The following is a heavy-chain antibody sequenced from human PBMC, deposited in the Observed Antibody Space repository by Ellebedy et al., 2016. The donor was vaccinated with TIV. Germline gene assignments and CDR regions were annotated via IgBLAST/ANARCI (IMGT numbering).Heavy chain of an antibody. CDR3: ARGDNYFYDSSGYYYSY. V-gene: IGHV1-46*01. CDR1: GYTFTSYF. CDR2: INPTSGIS. J-gene: IGHJ4*02. Sequence: ASVKVSCKASGYTFTSYFLYWVRQTPGQGLEWMGMINPTSGISNFAQKFQDRVTVTRDTSTSTVYMELSSLRSEDTAVYYCARGDNYFYDSSGYYYSYWGQGTLVTVSS. D-gene: IGHD3-22*01.